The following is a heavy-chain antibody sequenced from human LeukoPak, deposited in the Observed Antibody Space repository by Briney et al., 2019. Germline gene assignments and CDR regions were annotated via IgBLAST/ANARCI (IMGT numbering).Heavy chain of an antibody. CDR1: GFTFSSYA. V-gene: IGHV3-23*01. Sequence: PGGSLRLSCAASGFTFSSYAMSWVRQAPGKGLEWVSAISGSGGSTYYADSVKGRFTISRDNSKNTLYLQMNSLRAEDPAVYYCAKFDGVVIILYYFDYWGQGTLVTVSS. CDR3: AKFDGVVIILYYFDY. J-gene: IGHJ4*02. CDR2: ISGSGGST. D-gene: IGHD3-3*01.